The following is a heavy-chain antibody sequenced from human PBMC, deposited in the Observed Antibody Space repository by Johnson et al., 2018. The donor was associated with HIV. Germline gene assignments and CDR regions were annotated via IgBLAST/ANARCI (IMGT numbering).Heavy chain of an antibody. CDR3: ATSLYYYDSSGFSFDAFDI. Sequence: VQLVESGGGLVQPGGSLRLSCAASGFTFSSYWMSWVRQAPGKGLEWVAFIRYDGSNKYYADSVKGRFTISRDNSKNTLYLQMNSLRVEDTAVYYCATSLYYYDSSGFSFDAFDIWGQGTLVTVSS. V-gene: IGHV3-30*02. CDR1: GFTFSSYW. J-gene: IGHJ3*02. D-gene: IGHD3-22*01. CDR2: IRYDGSNK.